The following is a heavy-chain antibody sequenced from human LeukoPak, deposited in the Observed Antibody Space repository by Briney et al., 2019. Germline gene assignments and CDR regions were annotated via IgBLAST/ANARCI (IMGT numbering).Heavy chain of an antibody. CDR3: ARIVIAAQYYFDY. CDR1: GGSISSGAYY. D-gene: IGHD2-2*01. Sequence: PSETLSLTCTVSGGSISSGAYYWSWIPQPPGKGLVWIGYIYHTGSTYSNPSLKSRLTISVDRSKNQFSLKLSSVTAADTAVYYCARIVIAAQYYFDYWGQGTLVSVSS. CDR2: IYHTGST. J-gene: IGHJ4*02. V-gene: IGHV4-30-2*01.